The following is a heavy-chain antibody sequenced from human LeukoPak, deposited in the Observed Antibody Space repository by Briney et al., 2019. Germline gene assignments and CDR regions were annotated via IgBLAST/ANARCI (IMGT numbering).Heavy chain of an antibody. J-gene: IGHJ3*02. Sequence: GGSLRLSCAASGFTFTIFGLNWVRQAPGKGPEWVFDARSGITYYADSVQGRFTLSRDNARESVFLQMDSLRVDDTAVYYCARTYDFGRGPPGDAFDNWGPGTWVIVSS. CDR3: ARTYDFGRGPPGDAFDN. V-gene: IGHV3-48*01. CDR1: GFTFTIFG. D-gene: IGHD3-3*01. CDR2: DARSGIT.